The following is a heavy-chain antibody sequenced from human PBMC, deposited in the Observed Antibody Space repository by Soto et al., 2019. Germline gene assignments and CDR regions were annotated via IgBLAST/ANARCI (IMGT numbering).Heavy chain of an antibody. CDR1: GFTFSSYW. Sequence: LRLSCAASGFTFSSYWMHWVRQAPGKGLVWVSRINSDGSSTSYADSVKGRFTISRDNAKNTLYLQMNSLRAEDTAVYYCAVAYCGGDCYPPNYGMDVWGQGTTVTVSS. V-gene: IGHV3-74*01. CDR2: INSDGSST. CDR3: AVAYCGGDCYPPNYGMDV. D-gene: IGHD2-21*02. J-gene: IGHJ6*02.